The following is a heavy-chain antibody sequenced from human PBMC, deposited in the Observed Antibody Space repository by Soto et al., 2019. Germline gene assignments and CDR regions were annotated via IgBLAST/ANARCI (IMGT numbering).Heavy chain of an antibody. CDR2: ISHSEST. CDR1: GGSISGYY. V-gene: IGHV4-59*01. CDR3: ARNYGMDV. J-gene: IGHJ6*02. Sequence: SETLSLTCTVSGGSISGYYWSWIRQSPGKGLEWIGYISHSESTNYNPSLKSRVTMSVDTSKNQFFLKLTSVTVADTAVYYCARNYGMDVWGQGTTVTVSS.